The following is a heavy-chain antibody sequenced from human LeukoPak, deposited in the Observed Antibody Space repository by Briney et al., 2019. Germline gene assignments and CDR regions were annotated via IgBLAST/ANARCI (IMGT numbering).Heavy chain of an antibody. V-gene: IGHV3-21*04. J-gene: IGHJ4*02. CDR3: VRDRGTYRPIDY. CDR1: GFTFSSYS. CDR2: ISYTGTYI. Sequence: PGGSLRLSCAASGFTFSSYSMNWVRQAPGKGLEWVSSISYTGTYIYYADSVKGRFTISRDNAQNSLYLQMNSLRAEDTAIYYCVRDRGTYRPIDYWGQGTPVTVSS. D-gene: IGHD1-26*01.